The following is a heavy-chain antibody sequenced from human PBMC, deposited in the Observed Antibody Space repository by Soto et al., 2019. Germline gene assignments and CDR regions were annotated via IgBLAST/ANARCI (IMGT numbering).Heavy chain of an antibody. V-gene: IGHV4-4*07. CDR3: ARGQRFSDWFDP. CDR2: IYSSGNT. Sequence: SETLSLTCSVSGGTISGYYWTWIRQPAGKGLEWIGRIYSSGNTKYNPSLQSRVTTSLDTSNNQFSLRLTSVTAADTAVYYCARGQRFSDWFDPWGQGTLVTVSS. J-gene: IGHJ5*02. D-gene: IGHD3-3*01. CDR1: GGTISGYY.